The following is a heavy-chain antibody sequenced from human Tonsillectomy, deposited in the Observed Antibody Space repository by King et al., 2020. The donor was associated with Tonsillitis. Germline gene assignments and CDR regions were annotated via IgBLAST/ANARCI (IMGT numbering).Heavy chain of an antibody. Sequence: QLVQSGAEVKKPGESLKIACQVSGYSFTSYWIGWVRQMPGKGLEWMGIIYPDDSDTRYSPSFQGQVTISADKSINTAYLQWSSLKASDTAMYYCARRGYCSSTNCPNNWFDPWGQGTLVTVSS. J-gene: IGHJ5*02. V-gene: IGHV5-51*03. CDR2: IYPDDSDT. CDR3: ARRGYCSSTNCPNNWFDP. CDR1: GYSFTSYW. D-gene: IGHD2-2*01.